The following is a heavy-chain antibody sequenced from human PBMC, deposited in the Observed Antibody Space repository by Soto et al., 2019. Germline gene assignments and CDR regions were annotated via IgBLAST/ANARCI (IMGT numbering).Heavy chain of an antibody. CDR3: GRGSGWAEQQ. CDR2: IYGDGST. CDR1: EFTVNNDY. V-gene: IGHV3-53*01. Sequence: EVQLVESGGGLIQPGGSLRLSCAASEFTVNNDYLTWVRQAPGKGLEWGSIIYGDGSTFYTDSVKGRFTISRDNSRKTLFLQMNSLRTEDAAVYYCGRGSGWAEQQWGQGTLVTVSS. J-gene: IGHJ1*01. D-gene: IGHD2-15*01.